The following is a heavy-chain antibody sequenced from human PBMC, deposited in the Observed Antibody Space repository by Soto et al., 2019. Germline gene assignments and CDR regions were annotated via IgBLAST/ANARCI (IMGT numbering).Heavy chain of an antibody. CDR1: GGTFSSYA. CDR3: ARDSPACSGGSCYSDYYYGMDV. D-gene: IGHD2-15*01. J-gene: IGHJ6*02. Sequence: QVQLVQSGAEVKKPGSSVKVSCKASGGTFSSYAISWVRQAPGQGLEWMGGIIPIFGTANYAQKFQGRVTITANESTSTAYMRLRRLRSEDTGVYSCARDSPACSGGSCYSDYYYGMDVWGHGTTVTVSS. CDR2: IIPIFGTA. V-gene: IGHV1-69*01.